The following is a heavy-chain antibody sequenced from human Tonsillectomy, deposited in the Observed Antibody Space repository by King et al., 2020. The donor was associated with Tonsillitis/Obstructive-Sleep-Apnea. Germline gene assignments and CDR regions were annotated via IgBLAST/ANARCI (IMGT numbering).Heavy chain of an antibody. V-gene: IGHV3-9*01. J-gene: IGHJ4*02. Sequence: QLVESGGGLVQPGRSLRLSCAASGFTFDDYAMHWVRQAPGKGLEWVSGISWNSGSIGYADSVKGRFTISRDNAKNSLYLQMNSLRAEDTALYYCAKDAHYYDSSGYLYWGQGTLVTVSS. CDR1: GFTFDDYA. CDR3: AKDAHYYDSSGYLY. D-gene: IGHD3-22*01. CDR2: ISWNSGSI.